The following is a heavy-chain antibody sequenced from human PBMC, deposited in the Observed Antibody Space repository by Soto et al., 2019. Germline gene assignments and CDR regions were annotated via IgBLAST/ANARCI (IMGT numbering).Heavy chain of an antibody. D-gene: IGHD3-3*01. V-gene: IGHV3-74*01. CDR3: ARENYDFWSGYYLDY. CDR2: IKSDGTVT. Sequence: EVQLVESGGGLVQPGGSLRLSCVVSGITFSTYRMHWVRQAPGKGLVWVSHIKSDGTVTHYTDSVRGRVIISRDNAKNTLFLQMNMLRAEDTAVYYCARENYDFWSGYYLDYWGQGTLVTVSS. CDR1: GITFSTYR. J-gene: IGHJ4*02.